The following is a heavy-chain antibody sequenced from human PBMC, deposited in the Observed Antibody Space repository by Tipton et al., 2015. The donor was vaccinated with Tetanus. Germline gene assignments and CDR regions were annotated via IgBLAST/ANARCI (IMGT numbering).Heavy chain of an antibody. CDR1: GGSMSTSGHY. CDR2: LSYSGRT. CDR3: ARLREIVSRSGWDFDY. J-gene: IGHJ4*02. V-gene: IGHV4-39*02. Sequence: TLSLTCIVSGGSMSTSGHYGAWVRQSPGQGLEWIGSLSYSGRTYYNPSLKSRVTMSVDTSKKAFSVRLRSVTAADTAVYYCARLREIVSRSGWDFDYWGQGILVTVSS. D-gene: IGHD5/OR15-5a*01.